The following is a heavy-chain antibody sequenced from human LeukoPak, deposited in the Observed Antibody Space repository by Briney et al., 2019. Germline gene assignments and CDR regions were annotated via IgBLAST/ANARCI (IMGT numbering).Heavy chain of an antibody. CDR3: ARDRGDGSLDY. Sequence: GGSLRLSCAASGFTFSSYWMSWGRQPPGKGLECVANIKQDGSENYCVDSVKGRFTISRDNAKNSLYLQMNSLRAEDTAVYYCARDRGDGSLDYWGQGTLVTVSS. V-gene: IGHV3-7*01. CDR2: IKQDGSEN. D-gene: IGHD5-24*01. J-gene: IGHJ4*02. CDR1: GFTFSSYW.